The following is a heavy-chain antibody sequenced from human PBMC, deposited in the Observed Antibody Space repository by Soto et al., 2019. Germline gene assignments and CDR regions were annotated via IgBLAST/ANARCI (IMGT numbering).Heavy chain of an antibody. J-gene: IGHJ6*02. CDR2: IWYDGSNK. V-gene: IGHV3-33*01. D-gene: IGHD7-27*01. Sequence: PGGSLRLSCAASGFTFSSYGMRWVRQAPGKGLEWVAVIWYDGSNKYYADSVKGRFTISRDNSKNTLYLQMNSLRAEDTAVYYCARDESWAYYYYYYGMDVWGQGTTVTVSS. CDR1: GFTFSSYG. CDR3: ARDESWAYYYYYYGMDV.